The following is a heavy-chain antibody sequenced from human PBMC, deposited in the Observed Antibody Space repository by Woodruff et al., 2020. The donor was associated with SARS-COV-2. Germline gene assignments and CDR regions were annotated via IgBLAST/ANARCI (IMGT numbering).Heavy chain of an antibody. Sequence: RYSPSFQGQVTISADKSISTAYLQWSSLKASDTAMYYCARRSYGSGTPTYWYFDLWGRGTLVTVSS. CDR3: ARRSYGSGTPTYWYFDL. D-gene: IGHD3-10*01. J-gene: IGHJ2*01. V-gene: IGHV5-51*01.